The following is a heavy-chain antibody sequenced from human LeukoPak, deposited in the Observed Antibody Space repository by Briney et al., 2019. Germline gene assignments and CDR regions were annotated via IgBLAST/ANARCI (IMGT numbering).Heavy chain of an antibody. D-gene: IGHD1-26*01. CDR2: INHSGST. J-gene: IGHJ5*02. CDR3: ARLGAPGDNWFDP. CDR1: GGSFSGYY. Sequence: SETLSLTCAVYGGSFSGYYWSWIRQPPGKGLEWIGEINHSGSTNYNPSLKSRVTISVDTSKNQFSLKLSSVTAADTAVYYCARLGAPGDNWFDPWGQGTLVTVSS. V-gene: IGHV4-34*01.